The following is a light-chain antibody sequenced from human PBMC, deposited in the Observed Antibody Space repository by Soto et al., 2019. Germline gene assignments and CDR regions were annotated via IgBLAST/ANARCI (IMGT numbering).Light chain of an antibody. CDR2: AAS. CDR1: QNVDTNY. Sequence: EIVLTQSPGTVSLSPGERATLSCRASQNVDTNYLTWYQQKPGQPPRLLIYAASSRATGIPDRFSGTGSGTDFTLTINMLEPGDFATYYCQQYQNSPRTFGQGTKVEIK. CDR3: QQYQNSPRT. V-gene: IGKV3-20*01. J-gene: IGKJ1*01.